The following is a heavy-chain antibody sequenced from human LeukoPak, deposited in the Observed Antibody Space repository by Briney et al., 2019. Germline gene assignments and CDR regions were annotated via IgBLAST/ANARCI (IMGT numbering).Heavy chain of an antibody. CDR3: ARDGRNTFDY. CDR2: VDTYGSDT. Sequence: GGSLRLSCAASGFTFNSYWVHWVRQAPGKGLVWVSRVDTYGSDTYYADSVRGRFTISRDNAKNTLYLQMNSLRAEDTAVYYFARDGRNTFDYWGQGTLVTVSS. V-gene: IGHV3-74*01. J-gene: IGHJ4*02. CDR1: GFTFNSYW.